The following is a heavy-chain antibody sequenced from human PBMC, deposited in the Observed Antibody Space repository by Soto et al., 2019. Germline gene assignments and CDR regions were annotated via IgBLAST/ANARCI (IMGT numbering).Heavy chain of an antibody. D-gene: IGHD6-19*01. V-gene: IGHV1-2*04. CDR3: ARDPAAMTYSSGWYYYYYGMDV. Sequence: GASVKVSCKASGYTFTGYYMHWVRQAPGQGLEWMGWINPNSGGTNYAQKFQGWVTMTRDTSISTAYMELSRLRSDDTAVYYCARDPAAMTYSSGWYYYYYGMDVWGQGTTVTVSS. CDR1: GYTFTGYY. CDR2: INPNSGGT. J-gene: IGHJ6*02.